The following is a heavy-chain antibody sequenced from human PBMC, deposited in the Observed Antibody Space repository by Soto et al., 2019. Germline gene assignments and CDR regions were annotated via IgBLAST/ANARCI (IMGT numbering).Heavy chain of an antibody. CDR1: GGSISSYY. Sequence: QVQLQESGPGLVKPSETLSLTCTVSGGSISSYYWSWIRQPPGKGLDWIGYIYYSGSTNSNPSLKSRVTISVDTSKNQFSLKLSSVTAADTAVYYCARLVVVPHCSGGSCYSYYYGMDVWGQGTTVTVSS. J-gene: IGHJ6*02. D-gene: IGHD2-15*01. V-gene: IGHV4-59*01. CDR3: ARLVVVPHCSGGSCYSYYYGMDV. CDR2: IYYSGST.